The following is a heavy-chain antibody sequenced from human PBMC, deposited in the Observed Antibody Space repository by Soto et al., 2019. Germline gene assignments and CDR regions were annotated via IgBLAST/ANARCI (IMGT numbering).Heavy chain of an antibody. V-gene: IGHV3-7*01. CDR1: GFTFSSYW. J-gene: IGHJ3*02. D-gene: IGHD3-3*01. Sequence: GGSLRLSCAASGFTFSSYWMSWVRQAPGKGLEWVANIKQDGSEKYYVDSVKGRFTISRDNAKNSLYLQMNSLRAEDTAVYYCARYYDFWSGYMDAFDIWGQGTMVTVSS. CDR2: IKQDGSEK. CDR3: ARYYDFWSGYMDAFDI.